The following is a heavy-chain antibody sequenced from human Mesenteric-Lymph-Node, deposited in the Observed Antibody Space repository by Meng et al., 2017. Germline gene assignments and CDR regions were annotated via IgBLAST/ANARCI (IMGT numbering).Heavy chain of an antibody. J-gene: IGHJ2*01. CDR1: GGSFSSGDYY. CDR2: IYYSGGT. CDR3: ARVGWRQWSFDL. D-gene: IGHD5-18*01. V-gene: IGHV4-30-4*01. Sequence: QTPGPGLVTPSQTLSPSGTVSGGSFSSGDYYWSWIRQPPGKGLELIGHIYYSGGTSYNPSLKSRVTISVDTSNNQFSLKLSSVTAADTAVYYCARVGWRQWSFDLWGRGTLVTVSS.